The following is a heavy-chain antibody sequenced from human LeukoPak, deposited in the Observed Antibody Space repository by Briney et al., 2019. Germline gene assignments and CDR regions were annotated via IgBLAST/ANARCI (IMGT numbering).Heavy chain of an antibody. J-gene: IGHJ6*04. CDR2: IIPIFGTA. CDR1: GGTFSSYA. Sequence: GASVKVSCKASGGTFSSYAISWVRQAPGQGLEWMGGIIPIFGTANYAQKFQGRVTITADKSTSTAYMELSSLRSEDTAVYYCARGRYCSGGSCYMLGDYYGMDVWGKGTTVTVSS. V-gene: IGHV1-69*06. D-gene: IGHD2-15*01. CDR3: ARGRYCSGGSCYMLGDYYGMDV.